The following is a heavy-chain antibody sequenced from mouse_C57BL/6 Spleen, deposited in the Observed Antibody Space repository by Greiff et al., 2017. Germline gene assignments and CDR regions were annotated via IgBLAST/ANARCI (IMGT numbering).Heavy chain of an antibody. V-gene: IGHV1-69*01. J-gene: IGHJ2*01. Sequence: QVQLQQPGAELVMPGASVKLSCKASGYTFTSYWMPWVKQRPGQGLEWIGEIDPSDSYTNYNQKFKGKSTLTVDKSSSTAYMQLSSLTSEDSAVYYCERLGGYWGQGTTLTVSS. CDR1: GYTFTSYW. CDR3: ERLGGY. CDR2: IDPSDSYT. D-gene: IGHD4-1*01.